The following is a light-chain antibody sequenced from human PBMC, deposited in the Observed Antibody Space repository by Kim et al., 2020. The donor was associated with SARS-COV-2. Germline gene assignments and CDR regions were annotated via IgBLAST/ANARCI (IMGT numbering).Light chain of an antibody. CDR1: QSVSSY. Sequence: LSPGERATLSCRASQSVSSYLAWYQQKPGQAPRLLIYDASNRATGIPARFSGSGSGTDFTLTISSLEPEDFAVYYCQQRSNWPPYTFGQGTKLEIK. J-gene: IGKJ2*01. CDR3: QQRSNWPPYT. V-gene: IGKV3-11*01. CDR2: DAS.